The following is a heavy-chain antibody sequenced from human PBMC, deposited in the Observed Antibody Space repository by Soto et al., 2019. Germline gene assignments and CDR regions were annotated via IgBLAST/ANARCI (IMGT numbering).Heavy chain of an antibody. Sequence: SVKVSCKASGGTFSSYAISWVRQAPGQGLEWMGGIIPIFGTANYAQKFQGRVTITADESTSTAYMELSSLRSEDTAVYYCASYDPIISMVWGGIIPPDSYYYGMDVWGQGTTVTVS. CDR2: IIPIFGTA. D-gene: IGHD3-10*01. CDR1: GGTFSSYA. V-gene: IGHV1-69*13. CDR3: ASYDPIISMVWGGIIPPDSYYYGMDV. J-gene: IGHJ6*02.